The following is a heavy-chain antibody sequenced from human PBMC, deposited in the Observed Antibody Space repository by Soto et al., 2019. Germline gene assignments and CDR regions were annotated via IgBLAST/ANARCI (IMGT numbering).Heavy chain of an antibody. J-gene: IGHJ5*02. V-gene: IGHV3-30*18. CDR3: AKNMQQLGTNWFDP. CDR2: ISYDGSNK. Sequence: GGSLRLSCASSGFTFISYGMHWVRQAPGKGLEWVAVISYDGSNKYYADSVKGRFTISRDNSKNTLYLQMNSLRAEDTAVYYCAKNMQQLGTNWFDPWGQGTLVTVS. CDR1: GFTFISYG. D-gene: IGHD6-13*01.